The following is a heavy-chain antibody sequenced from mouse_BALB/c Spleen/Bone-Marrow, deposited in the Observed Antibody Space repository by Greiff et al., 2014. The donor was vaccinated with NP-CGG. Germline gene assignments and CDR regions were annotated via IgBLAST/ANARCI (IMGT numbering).Heavy chain of an antibody. CDR1: GHTFTDYE. CDR3: TREGYGNSYYFDY. Sequence: QVQLQQSGAELVRPGASVTLSCKASGHTFTDYEMHWVKQTPVHGLEWIGAIDPETGGTAYNQKFKGKATLTADKSSSTAYMELRSLTSEDSAVYYCTREGYGNSYYFDYWGQGTTLTVSS. CDR2: IDPETGGT. J-gene: IGHJ2*01. D-gene: IGHD2-1*01. V-gene: IGHV1-15*01.